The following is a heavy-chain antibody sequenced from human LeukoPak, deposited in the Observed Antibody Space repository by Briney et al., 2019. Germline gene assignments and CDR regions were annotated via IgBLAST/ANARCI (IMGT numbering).Heavy chain of an antibody. CDR1: GFTFDDYT. Sequence: GGSLRLPCAASGFTFDDYTMHWVRQAPGKGLEWVSLISWDGGSTYYADSVKGRFTISRDNSKNSLYLQMNSLRTEDTALYYCAKDIGEQWFFDYWGQGTLVTVSS. D-gene: IGHD3-10*01. V-gene: IGHV3-43*01. CDR2: ISWDGGST. J-gene: IGHJ4*02. CDR3: AKDIGEQWFFDY.